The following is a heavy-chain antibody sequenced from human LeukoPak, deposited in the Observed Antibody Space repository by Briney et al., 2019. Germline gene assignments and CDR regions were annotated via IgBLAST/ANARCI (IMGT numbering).Heavy chain of an antibody. D-gene: IGHD6-19*01. CDR2: INHSGST. CDR3: ARGYSSGWGYYYYYYMDV. Sequence: SETLSLTCAVYGGSFSGYYWSWIRQPPGKGLEWIGEINHSGSTNYNPSLKSRVTISVDTSKNQFSLKLSSVTAADTAVYYCARGYSSGWGYYYYYYMDVWGKGTTVTVSS. V-gene: IGHV4-34*01. J-gene: IGHJ6*03. CDR1: GGSFSGYY.